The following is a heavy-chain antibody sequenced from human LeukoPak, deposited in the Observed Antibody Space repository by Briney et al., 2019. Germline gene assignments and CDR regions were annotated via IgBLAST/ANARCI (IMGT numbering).Heavy chain of an antibody. CDR3: ARGAIAVAGNDY. Sequence: ASVKVSCKASGYTFTSYDINWVRQATGQGLEWMGWINPNSGGTNYAQKFQGRVTMTRDTSISTAYMELSRLRSDDTAVYYCARGAIAVAGNDYWGQGTLVTVSS. D-gene: IGHD6-19*01. V-gene: IGHV1-2*02. CDR2: INPNSGGT. J-gene: IGHJ4*02. CDR1: GYTFTSYD.